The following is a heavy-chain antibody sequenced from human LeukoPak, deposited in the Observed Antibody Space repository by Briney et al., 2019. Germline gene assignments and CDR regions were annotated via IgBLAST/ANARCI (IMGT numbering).Heavy chain of an antibody. CDR1: GFTFSNAW. D-gene: IGHD3-22*01. CDR3: SYYYDSSGYLGNGY. CDR2: IKSKTDGGTT. V-gene: IGHV3-15*01. J-gene: IGHJ4*02. Sequence: GGSLRLSCAASGFTFSNAWMSWVRQAPGKGLEWVGRIKSKTDGGTTDYAAPVKGRFTISRDDSKNTLYLQMNSLKTEDTAVYYCSYYYDSSGYLGNGYWGQGTLVTVSS.